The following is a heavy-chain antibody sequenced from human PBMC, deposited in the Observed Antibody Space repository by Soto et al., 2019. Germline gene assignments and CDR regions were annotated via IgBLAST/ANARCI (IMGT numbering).Heavy chain of an antibody. Sequence: ASVKISCKASGYSFTAYYMYWVRQAPGQGLEWMGWINPNSGDTNYAQHFQGRVTMTRDTTISTAYLELSSLSSDDTAVYYCARVYTIVGVANYAMDVWGQGTTVTVSS. J-gene: IGHJ6*02. D-gene: IGHD3-3*01. CDR1: GYSFTAYY. CDR2: INPNSGDT. CDR3: ARVYTIVGVANYAMDV. V-gene: IGHV1-2*02.